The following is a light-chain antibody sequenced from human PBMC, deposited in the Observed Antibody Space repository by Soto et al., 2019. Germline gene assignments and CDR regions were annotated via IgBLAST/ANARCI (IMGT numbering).Light chain of an antibody. CDR1: QNIGRY. Sequence: DIQMTQSQSSLSASVGDRVTITCRASQNIGRYLNWYQQKPGKAPNLLIHGASSLQSGVPSRFSGSGTGTDFSLTISSRQPEDFATYYCQESYSTPWTFGQGTKVEIK. CDR2: GAS. J-gene: IGKJ1*01. V-gene: IGKV1-39*01. CDR3: QESYSTPWT.